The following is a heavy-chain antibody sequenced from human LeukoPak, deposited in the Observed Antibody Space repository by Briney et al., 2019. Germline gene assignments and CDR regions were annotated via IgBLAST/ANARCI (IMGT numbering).Heavy chain of an antibody. V-gene: IGHV1-69*01. D-gene: IGHD2-15*01. J-gene: IGHJ4*02. CDR2: IIPIFGTA. CDR1: GGTFSIYA. CDR3: ARDKGVVAAYY. Sequence: GASVTVSFTASGGTFSIYAISWVRQAPGQGLEWMGGIIPIFGTANYAQKFQGRVTITADESTSTAYMELSSLRSEDTAVYYCARDKGVVAAYYWGQGTLVTVSS.